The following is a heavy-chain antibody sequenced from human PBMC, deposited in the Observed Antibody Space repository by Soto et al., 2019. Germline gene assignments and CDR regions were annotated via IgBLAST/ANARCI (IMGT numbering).Heavy chain of an antibody. D-gene: IGHD3-22*01. CDR1: GFTFSSYW. CDR3: TRVSFDGYVYYGMDV. Sequence: VQLVESGGGLVQPGGSLRLSCAASGFTFSSYWMHWVRQVSGKGLVWVSRINIDGTSTSYADSVKGRFTISRDNAKNTLYLQMSSLRAADTAVYYSTRVSFDGYVYYGMDVWGHGTMVTVSS. J-gene: IGHJ6*02. V-gene: IGHV3-74*01. CDR2: INIDGTST.